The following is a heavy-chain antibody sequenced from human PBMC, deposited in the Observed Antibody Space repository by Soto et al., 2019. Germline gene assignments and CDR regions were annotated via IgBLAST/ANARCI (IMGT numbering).Heavy chain of an antibody. CDR1: GFTFSTYP. J-gene: IGHJ4*02. D-gene: IGHD2-2*01. CDR2: VSSTGTNT. CDR3: VKDAPPGLDSSTYTRPDS. Sequence: GGSLRLSCSATGFTFSTYPMHWVRQAPGKRLEYVSAVSSTGTNTYYADLVKGRFTISRDNSKNTLYLQMSSLRVEDTAMYYCVKDAPPGLDSSTYTRPDSWGQGTLVTVSS. V-gene: IGHV3-64D*06.